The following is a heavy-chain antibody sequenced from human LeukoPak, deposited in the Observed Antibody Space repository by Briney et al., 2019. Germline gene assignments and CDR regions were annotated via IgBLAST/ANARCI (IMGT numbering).Heavy chain of an antibody. CDR2: INAGNGNT. CDR1: GYTFTSYA. Sequence: ASVKVSCKASGYTFTSYAMHWVRQAPGQRLEWMGWINAGNGNTKYSQKFQGRVTITRDTSASTAYMELSSLRSEDTAVYYCASSSGWYGVGYYFDYWGQGTLVTVSS. D-gene: IGHD6-19*01. CDR3: ASSSGWYGVGYYFDY. J-gene: IGHJ4*02. V-gene: IGHV1-3*01.